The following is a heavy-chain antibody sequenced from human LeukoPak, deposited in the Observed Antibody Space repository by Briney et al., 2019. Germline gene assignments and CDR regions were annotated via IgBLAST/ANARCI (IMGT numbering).Heavy chain of an antibody. V-gene: IGHV1-69*13. Sequence: ASVTVSCKASGGTFSSYAISWVRQAPGQGLEWMGGIIPIFGTANYAQKFQGRVTITADESTSTAYMELSSLRSEDTAVYYCARVGYSSGLNFDYWGQGTLVTVSS. D-gene: IGHD6-19*01. CDR2: IIPIFGTA. CDR1: GGTFSSYA. J-gene: IGHJ4*02. CDR3: ARVGYSSGLNFDY.